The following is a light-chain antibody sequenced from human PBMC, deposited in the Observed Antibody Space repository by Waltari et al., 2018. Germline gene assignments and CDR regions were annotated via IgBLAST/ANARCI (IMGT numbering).Light chain of an antibody. J-gene: IGLJ3*02. V-gene: IGLV8-61*01. CDR1: CGSLSHPSY. CDR3: ALYMGSGIWV. Sequence: QTVVTQEPSLSVSPGGTVTLTCALSCGSLSHPSYAPWYQQTPGQAPRTLVYKANARSSGVPDRFSGSILGNTAALTITGAQADDESDYYCALYMGSGIWVFGGGTRLTVL. CDR2: KAN.